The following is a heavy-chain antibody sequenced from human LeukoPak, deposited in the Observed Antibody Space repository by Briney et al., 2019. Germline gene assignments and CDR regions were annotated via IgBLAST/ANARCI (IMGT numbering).Heavy chain of an antibody. Sequence: PGASLRLSCAASGFTFSSYAVSWVRQAPGKGLEWVSAISGSGGSTYYADSVKGRFTISRDNSKNTLYLQMNSLRAEDTAVYYCARGSEDIVVVPAASAEYFQHWGQGTLVTVSS. J-gene: IGHJ1*01. CDR3: ARGSEDIVVVPAASAEYFQH. D-gene: IGHD2-2*01. CDR2: ISGSGGST. V-gene: IGHV3-23*01. CDR1: GFTFSSYA.